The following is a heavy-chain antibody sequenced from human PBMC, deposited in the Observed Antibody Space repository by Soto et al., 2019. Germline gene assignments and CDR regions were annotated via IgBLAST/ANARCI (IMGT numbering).Heavy chain of an antibody. CDR1: GFTFSSYG. CDR2: IGGTSGNT. J-gene: IGHJ3*01. Sequence: EVQLLGSGGGLVQPGASVRLSCAASGFTFSSYGMNWVRQAPGKGLEWVSAIGGTSGNTYYADSVRGRFTISRDNSKNTLFLQMDSLRAEDTAVYYCAKTRGYSSDAFDFWGQGTMVTVSS. CDR3: AKTRGYSSDAFDF. V-gene: IGHV3-23*01. D-gene: IGHD5-18*01.